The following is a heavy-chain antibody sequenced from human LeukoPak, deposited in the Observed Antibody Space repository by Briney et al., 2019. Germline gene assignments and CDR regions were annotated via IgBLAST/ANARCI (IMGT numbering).Heavy chain of an antibody. CDR1: GDSFDNSYC. CDR2: IYSSEYT. V-gene: IGHV4-39*01. J-gene: IGHJ5*02. Sequence: PSETLSLSCTVSGDSFDNSYCWTWVRQPPRKRPEWIGTIYSSEYTYYHPSLRSRATISADTSRNLFSLKLNSVTAADTAVYYCARGSDDYKLGNHWGHGTLVTVSS. CDR3: ARGSDDYKLGNH. D-gene: IGHD5-24*01.